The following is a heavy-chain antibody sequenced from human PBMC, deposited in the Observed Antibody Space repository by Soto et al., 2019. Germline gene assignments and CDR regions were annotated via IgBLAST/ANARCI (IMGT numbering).Heavy chain of an antibody. CDR3: ARSSQVRYCSGGSCYSADDFDY. V-gene: IGHV1-69*13. D-gene: IGHD2-15*01. CDR2: IIPIFGTA. Sequence: ASVKVSCKASGGTFSSYAISWVRQAPGQGLEWMGGIIPIFGTANYAQKFQGRVTITADESTSTAYMELSSLRSEDTAVYYCARSSQVRYCSGGSCYSADDFDYWGQRTLVTVSS. J-gene: IGHJ4*02. CDR1: GGTFSSYA.